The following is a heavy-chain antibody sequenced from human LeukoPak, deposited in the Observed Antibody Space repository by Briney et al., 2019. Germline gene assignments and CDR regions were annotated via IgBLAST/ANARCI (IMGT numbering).Heavy chain of an antibody. J-gene: IGHJ4*02. V-gene: IGHV3-43*01. CDR2: ISWDGGST. D-gene: IGHD3-10*01. CDR1: GFTFDDYS. CDR3: AKEGDNDYGSGTYDYYFDY. Sequence: PGGSLRLSCAASGFTFDDYSMHWVRQAPGKGLEWVSLISWDGGSTYYADSVKGRFTISRDNSKNSLYLQMNSLRTEDTALYYCAKEGDNDYGSGTYDYYFDYWGQGTLVTVSS.